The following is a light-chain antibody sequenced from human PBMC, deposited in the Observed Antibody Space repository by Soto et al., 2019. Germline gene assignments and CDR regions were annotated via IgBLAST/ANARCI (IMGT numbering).Light chain of an antibody. CDR3: SSYTSSSTYV. CDR2: DVS. J-gene: IGLJ1*01. Sequence: QSVLNPPAPLSWSPGQSIPISRPGNRSDVGGYNYVPWYQQHPGKAPKLMIYDVSNRPSGVSNPFPWSKSGNTASLPLSGLQAEDEADYYCSSYTSSSTYVFGTGTKVTVL. V-gene: IGLV2-14*01. CDR1: RSDVGGYNY.